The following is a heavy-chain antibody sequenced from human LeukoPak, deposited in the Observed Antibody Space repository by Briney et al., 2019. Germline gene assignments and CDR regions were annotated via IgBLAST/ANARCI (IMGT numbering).Heavy chain of an antibody. CDR1: GFTFSSHA. Sequence: GGSLRLSCAASGFTFSSHAMSWVRQAPGKGLAWVSAIPGSGGSTYYADSAKGQFTISRDNSKNTLYLQMNSLRADDTAVYYCAQLYSTYQNYYYYYYTDVWGKGTTVTVSS. D-gene: IGHD6-13*01. J-gene: IGHJ6*03. CDR3: AQLYSTYQNYYYYYYTDV. CDR2: IPGSGGST. V-gene: IGHV3-23*01.